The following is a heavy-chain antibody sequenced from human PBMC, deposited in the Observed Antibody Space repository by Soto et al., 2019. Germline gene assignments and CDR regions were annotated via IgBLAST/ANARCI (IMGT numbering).Heavy chain of an antibody. V-gene: IGHV1-3*01. CDR2: INAGNGNT. J-gene: IGHJ6*02. CDR1: GYTFTSYA. Sequence: GASVKVSCKASGYTFTSYAMHWVRQAPGQRLEWMGWINAGNGNTKYPQKFQGRVTITRDTSASTAYMELSSLRSEDTAVYYCAVPKQNHYYYYGMDVWGQGTTVTVSS. CDR3: AVPKQNHYYYYGMDV. D-gene: IGHD2-2*01.